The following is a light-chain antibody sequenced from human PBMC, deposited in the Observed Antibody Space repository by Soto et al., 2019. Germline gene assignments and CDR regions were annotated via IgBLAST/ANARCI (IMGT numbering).Light chain of an antibody. Sequence: EIVMTQSPATLSVSPGERATLSCRASQSVSSNLAWYQQKPGQAPRLLIYGASTRDTGIPARLSGSGSGTEFTLPISSLQSEDFAVYYCQQYNNWWTFGQGTKVEIK. V-gene: IGKV3-15*01. CDR2: GAS. CDR1: QSVSSN. J-gene: IGKJ1*01. CDR3: QQYNNWWT.